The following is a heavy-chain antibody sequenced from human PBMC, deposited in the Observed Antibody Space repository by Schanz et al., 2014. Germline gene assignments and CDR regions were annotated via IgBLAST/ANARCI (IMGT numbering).Heavy chain of an antibody. D-gene: IGHD4-17*01. CDR1: GFTFNSYA. V-gene: IGHV3-21*01. J-gene: IGHJ6*03. CDR2: ISSSSSYI. Sequence: VQLVESGGGLVQPGGSLRLSCAASGFTFNSYAMTWVRQAPGKGLEWVSSISSSSSYIYYADSVEGRFTISRDNSRNTLYLHMNTLGAEDTAVYYCARDGDRFYHNYDMDVWGKGTTVTVSS. CDR3: ARDGDRFYHNYDMDV.